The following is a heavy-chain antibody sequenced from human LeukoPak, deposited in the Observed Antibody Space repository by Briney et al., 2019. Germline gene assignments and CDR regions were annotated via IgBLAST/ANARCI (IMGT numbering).Heavy chain of an antibody. CDR3: ARHSVSEMATIYYFDY. CDR2: IYYSGST. V-gene: IGHV4-59*08. D-gene: IGHD5-24*01. CDR1: GGSISSYY. J-gene: IGHJ4*02. Sequence: SETLSLTCTVFGGSISSYYWSWIRQPPGKGLEWIGYIYYSGSTNYNPSLKSRVTISVDTSKNQFSLKLSSVTAADTAVYYCARHSVSEMATIYYFDYWGQGTLVTVSS.